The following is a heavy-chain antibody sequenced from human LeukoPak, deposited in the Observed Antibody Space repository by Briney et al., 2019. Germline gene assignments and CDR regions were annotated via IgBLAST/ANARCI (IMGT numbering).Heavy chain of an antibody. CDR3: AKAGYSKTYAFDI. V-gene: IGHV3-23*01. D-gene: IGHD4-11*01. Sequence: SGGSLRLSCAASGFTFSSYWMSWVRQAPGKGLEWVSAISGSGGSTYYADSVKGRFTISRDNSKNTLYLQMNSLRAEDTAVYYCAKAGYSKTYAFDIWGQGTMVTVSS. J-gene: IGHJ3*02. CDR2: ISGSGGST. CDR1: GFTFSSYW.